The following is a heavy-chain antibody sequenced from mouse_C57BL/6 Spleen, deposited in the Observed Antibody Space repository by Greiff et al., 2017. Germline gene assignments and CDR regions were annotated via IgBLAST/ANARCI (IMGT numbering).Heavy chain of an antibody. CDR3: ARLVTTPYAMDY. Sequence: VQLQQPGAELVMPGASLKLSCKASGYTFTSYWMHWVKQRPGQGLEWIGEIDPSDSYTNYNQKFKGKSTLTVDKSSSTAYMQLSSLTSEDSAVYYCARLVTTPYAMDYWGQGTSVTVSS. V-gene: IGHV1-69*01. D-gene: IGHD2-1*01. J-gene: IGHJ4*01. CDR1: GYTFTSYW. CDR2: IDPSDSYT.